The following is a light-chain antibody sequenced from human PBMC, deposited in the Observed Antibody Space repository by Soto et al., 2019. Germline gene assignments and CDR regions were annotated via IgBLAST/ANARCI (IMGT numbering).Light chain of an antibody. J-gene: IGKJ4*01. CDR3: QQSYSVPRT. Sequence: DIQMTQSPSSLSASVGDRVTITCRASQSISSYLNWYQQKPGKAPKLLIYAASSLQSGVPSRFSGSGSGTDFTLTISSLLPEDFATYYCQQSYSVPRTFGGGTKVEIK. CDR2: AAS. V-gene: IGKV1-39*01. CDR1: QSISSY.